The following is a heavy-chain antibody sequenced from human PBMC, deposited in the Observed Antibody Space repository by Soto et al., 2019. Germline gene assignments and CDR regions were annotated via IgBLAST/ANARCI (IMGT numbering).Heavy chain of an antibody. V-gene: IGHV7-4-1*01. CDR2: INTNTGNP. D-gene: IGHD3-10*01. CDR3: ARTSITMVRGRVKNWFDP. J-gene: IGHJ5*02. CDR1: GYTFTSYA. Sequence: QVQLVQSGSELKKTGASVKVSCKASGYTFTSYAMNWVRQAPGQGLEWMGWINTNTGNPTYAQGFTGRFVFSLDTSVSTAYLQICSLKAEDTPVYYCARTSITMVRGRVKNWFDPWGQGTLVTVSS.